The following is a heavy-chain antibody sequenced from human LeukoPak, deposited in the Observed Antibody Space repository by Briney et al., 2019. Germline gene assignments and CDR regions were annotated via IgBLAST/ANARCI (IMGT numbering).Heavy chain of an antibody. CDR1: GFTFSSYG. Sequence: GGSLRLSCAASGFTFSSYGMHWVRQAPGKGLEWVAVISYDGSNKYYADSVKGRFTISRDNSKNTLYLQMNSLRAEDTAVYYCAQEAMVRGVIFYYYYGMDVWGQGTTVTVSS. CDR2: ISYDGSNK. V-gene: IGHV3-30*18. J-gene: IGHJ6*02. D-gene: IGHD3-10*01. CDR3: AQEAMVRGVIFYYYYGMDV.